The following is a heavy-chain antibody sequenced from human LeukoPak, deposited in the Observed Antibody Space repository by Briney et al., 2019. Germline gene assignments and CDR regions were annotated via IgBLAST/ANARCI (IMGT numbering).Heavy chain of an antibody. CDR1: GFTFSSYW. J-gene: IGHJ4*02. Sequence: GGSLRLSCAASGFTFSSYWMSWVRQAPGKGLEWVANIKQDGSEKNYVDSVKGRFTISRDNAKNSLYLQMSSLRVEDTAVYYCATDRAFFDYWGQGTLVTVSS. CDR3: ATDRAFFDY. CDR2: IKQDGSEK. V-gene: IGHV3-7*01. D-gene: IGHD3-10*01.